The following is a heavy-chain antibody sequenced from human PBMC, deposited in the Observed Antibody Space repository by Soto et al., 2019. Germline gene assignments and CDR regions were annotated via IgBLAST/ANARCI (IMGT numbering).Heavy chain of an antibody. J-gene: IGHJ4*02. D-gene: IGHD6-19*01. V-gene: IGHV1-2*02. CDR1: GYTFTGYY. Sequence: GASVKVSCKASGYTFTGYYMHWVRQAPGQGLEWMGWINPNSGGTSYAQKFQGRVTMTRDTSISTAYTELSRLRSDDTAVYYCARDPGSGWHSPSDYWGQGTLVTV. CDR3: ARDPGSGWHSPSDY. CDR2: INPNSGGT.